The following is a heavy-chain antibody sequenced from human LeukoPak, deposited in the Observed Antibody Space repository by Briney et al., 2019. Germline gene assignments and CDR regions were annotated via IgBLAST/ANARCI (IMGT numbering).Heavy chain of an antibody. J-gene: IGHJ4*02. CDR3: AKGSDGDPGWAVDY. V-gene: IGHV3-23*01. CDR1: GFTFSSYA. Sequence: PGGSLRLSCAAFGFTFSSYAMSWVRQAPGKGLEWVSAISGSGGSTYYADSVKGRFTISRDNSKNTLYLQMNSLRAEDTAVYYCAKGSDGDPGWAVDYWGQGTLVTVSS. D-gene: IGHD4-17*01. CDR2: ISGSGGST.